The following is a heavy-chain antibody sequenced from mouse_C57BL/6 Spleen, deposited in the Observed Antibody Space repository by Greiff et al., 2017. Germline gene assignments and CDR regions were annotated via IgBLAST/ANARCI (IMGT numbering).Heavy chain of an antibody. CDR1: GYTFTSYW. Sequence: VQLVESGAELAKPGASVKLSCKASGYTFTSYWMHWVKQRPGQGLEWIGYINPSSGYTKYNQKFKDKATLPADKSSSTAYMQLSSLTYEDSAVYYCARGGLLNAMDYWGQGTSVTVSS. V-gene: IGHV1-7*01. CDR3: ARGGLLNAMDY. J-gene: IGHJ4*01. CDR2: INPSSGYT. D-gene: IGHD2-3*01.